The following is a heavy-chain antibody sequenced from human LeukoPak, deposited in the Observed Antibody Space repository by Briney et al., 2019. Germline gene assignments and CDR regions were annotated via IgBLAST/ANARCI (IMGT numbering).Heavy chain of an antibody. CDR3: ARDRKQLGRPDY. D-gene: IGHD6-6*01. CDR2: INPSGGST. J-gene: IGHJ4*02. Sequence: ASVKVSCKASGYTFTGYYMHWVRQAPGQGLEWMGIINPSGGSTSYAQKFQGRVTMTRDTSTSTVYMELSSLRSEDTAVYYCARDRKQLGRPDYWGQGTLVTVSS. V-gene: IGHV1-46*01. CDR1: GYTFTGYY.